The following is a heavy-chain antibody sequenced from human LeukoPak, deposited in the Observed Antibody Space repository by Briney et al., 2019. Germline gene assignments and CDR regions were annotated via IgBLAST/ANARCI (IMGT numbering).Heavy chain of an antibody. Sequence: MASETLSLTCTVSGGSISHYYWSWIRQSPGKGLEWIGYIYYRGATNYNPSLKSRVTISVDTSRNQFSLQLRSVTAADTAVYYCAREDPQTTVPEGMDVWGQGTTVIVSS. CDR3: AREDPQTTVPEGMDV. CDR2: IYYRGAT. D-gene: IGHD4-17*01. V-gene: IGHV4-59*01. CDR1: GGSISHYY. J-gene: IGHJ6*02.